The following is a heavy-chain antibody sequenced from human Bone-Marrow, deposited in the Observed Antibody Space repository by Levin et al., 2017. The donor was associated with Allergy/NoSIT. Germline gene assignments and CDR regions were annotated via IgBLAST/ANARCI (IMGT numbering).Heavy chain of an antibody. CDR3: AREGKRGYFDN. CDR2: ISHDGSNT. V-gene: IGHV3-30*03. Sequence: GGSLRLSCAASGFTFSSFDLHWVRQAPGKGLEWVAVISHDGSNTNYGDSVKGRSSISRDNSKNTLYLQVNSLTTDDTALYFCAREGKRGYFDNWGQGTLVTVSS. J-gene: IGHJ4*02. CDR1: GFTFSSFD.